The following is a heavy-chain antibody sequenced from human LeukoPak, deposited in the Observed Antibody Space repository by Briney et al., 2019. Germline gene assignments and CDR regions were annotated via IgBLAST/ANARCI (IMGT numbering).Heavy chain of an antibody. CDR2: INPNSGGT. V-gene: IGHV1-2*06. CDR3: ARTRGYSSGWYS. D-gene: IGHD6-19*01. CDR1: GYTFTGYY. J-gene: IGHJ4*02. Sequence: EASVKVSCKASGYTFTGYYMHWVRQAPGQGLEWVGRINPNSGGTDYAQKFQGRVTMTRDTSISTAYMELSRLRSDDTAVYYCARTRGYSSGWYSWGQGTLVTVSS.